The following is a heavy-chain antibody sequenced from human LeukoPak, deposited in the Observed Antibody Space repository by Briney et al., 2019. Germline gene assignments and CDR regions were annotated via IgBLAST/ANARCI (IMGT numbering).Heavy chain of an antibody. Sequence: SETLSLTRTVSGGSISSYYWSWIRQPPGKGLEWIGYIYYSGSTNYNPSLKSRVTISVDTSKNQFSLKLSSVTAADTAVYYCARVVSSWYYPFDIWGQGTMVTVSS. D-gene: IGHD6-13*01. CDR1: GGSISSYY. CDR3: ARVVSSWYYPFDI. CDR2: IYYSGST. V-gene: IGHV4-59*01. J-gene: IGHJ3*02.